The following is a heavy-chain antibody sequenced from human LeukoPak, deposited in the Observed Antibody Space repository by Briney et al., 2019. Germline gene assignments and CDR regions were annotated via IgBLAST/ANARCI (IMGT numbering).Heavy chain of an antibody. D-gene: IGHD5-24*01. V-gene: IGHV3-53*01. CDR2: TYSSGST. CDR1: GLTVSTSY. CDR3: ARTSLSGDGYKVGYFDS. J-gene: IGHJ4*02. Sequence: GGSLRLSCAASGLTVSTSYMSWVRQVPRKGLEWVSLTYSSGSTYYADSVKGRFTISRDHSKNTLYLQMSSLTAADTAVYYFARTSLSGDGYKVGYFDSWGQGTLVTVSS.